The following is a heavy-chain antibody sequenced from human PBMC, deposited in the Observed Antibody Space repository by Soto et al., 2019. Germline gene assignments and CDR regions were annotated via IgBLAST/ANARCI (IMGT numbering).Heavy chain of an antibody. J-gene: IGHJ6*02. CDR2: IIPLFGTT. V-gene: IGHV1-69*01. CDR1: GDTFKNCV. D-gene: IGHD3-10*01. Sequence: QVQVVQSGVEVRRSGSSVEVSCKASGDTFKNCVISWVRQAPGQGLEWMGGIIPLFGTTDFAQRFQGRLTITTDESTTTAYMELSRLRSEDTATYYCAAELGFGKLSVVWGQGTTVIVSS. CDR3: AAELGFGKLSVV.